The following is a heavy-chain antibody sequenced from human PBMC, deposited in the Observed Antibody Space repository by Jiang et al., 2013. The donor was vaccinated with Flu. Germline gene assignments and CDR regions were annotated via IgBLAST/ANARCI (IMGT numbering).Heavy chain of an antibody. CDR3: ARDRGESATGGLDS. CDR1: GDSVSGNSGG. V-gene: IGHV6-1*01. J-gene: IGHJ4*02. Sequence: QTLSLTCAISGDSVSGNSGGWNWIRQSPSRGLEWLGRTYYRSKWYFDYAPSVESRIVINADTSKNEFSMQLKSVTPDDTAMYFCARDRGESATGGLDSWGQGTLVTVSS. CDR2: TYYRSKWYF. D-gene: IGHD3-10*01.